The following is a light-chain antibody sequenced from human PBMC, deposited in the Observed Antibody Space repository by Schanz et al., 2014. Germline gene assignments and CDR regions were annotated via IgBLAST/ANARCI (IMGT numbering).Light chain of an antibody. J-gene: IGKJ1*01. Sequence: EIVLTQSPGTLSVSPGERATLSCRASQSISSNLAWYQQKPGQAPRLLIYGASRRATGIPDRFSGSGSETDFTLTISRLEPEDFAVYYCQQYGNSPRTFGQGTKVEIK. CDR1: QSISSN. CDR2: GAS. CDR3: QQYGNSPRT. V-gene: IGKV3-20*01.